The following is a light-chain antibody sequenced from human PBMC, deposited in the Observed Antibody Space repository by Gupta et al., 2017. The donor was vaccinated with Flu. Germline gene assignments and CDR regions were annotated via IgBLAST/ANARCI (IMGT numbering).Light chain of an antibody. CDR2: GAS. Sequence: PATLSVSPGERATLSCRASQSVSSNLAWYQQKPGQAPRLLIYGASTRATGIPARFSGSGSGTEFTLTISSLQSEDFAVYYCQQYNNFALTFGGGTKVEIK. CDR1: QSVSSN. V-gene: IGKV3-15*01. CDR3: QQYNNFALT. J-gene: IGKJ4*01.